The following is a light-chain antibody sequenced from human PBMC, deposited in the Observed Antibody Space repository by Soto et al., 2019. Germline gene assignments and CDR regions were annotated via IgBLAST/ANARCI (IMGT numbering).Light chain of an antibody. CDR3: NQTYSDSAWT. CDR1: QSISTY. V-gene: IGKV1-39*01. J-gene: IGKJ1*01. CDR2: AAS. Sequence: DIQMTQSPTSLSASVGDRVTISCRASQSISTYLSWYQQKPGKAPRLLIYAASTVQSGVPPRFSGSGSGTDFILAISSLRSEDIATYFCNQTYSDSAWTFGQRTKMEIK.